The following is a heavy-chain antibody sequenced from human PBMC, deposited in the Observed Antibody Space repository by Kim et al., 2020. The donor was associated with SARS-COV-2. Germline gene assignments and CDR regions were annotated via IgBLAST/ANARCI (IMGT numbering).Heavy chain of an antibody. CDR2: INTNTGNP. Sequence: ASVKVSCKASGYTFTTYALSWVRQAPGQGLEGMGWINTNTGNPTYAQGFTGRFVFSLDTSVSTAYLQISSLKAEDTAVYYCARGKTESVTTPLTYWGQGTLVTVSS. V-gene: IGHV7-4-1*02. CDR1: GYTFTTYA. J-gene: IGHJ4*02. D-gene: IGHD4-17*01. CDR3: ARGKTESVTTPLTY.